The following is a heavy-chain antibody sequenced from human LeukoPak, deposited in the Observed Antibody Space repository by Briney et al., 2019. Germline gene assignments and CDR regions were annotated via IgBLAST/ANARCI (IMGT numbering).Heavy chain of an antibody. J-gene: IGHJ4*02. D-gene: IGHD3-16*02. V-gene: IGHV4-59*01. CDR1: GGSISSYY. CDR3: ARGLYDYVWGSYRENYYFDY. CDR2: IYYSGST. Sequence: PSETLPLTCTVSGGSISSYYWSWIRQPPGKGLEWIGYIYYSGSTNYNPSLKSRVTISVDTSKNQFSLKLSSVTAADTAVYYCARGLYDYVWGSYRENYYFDYWGQGTLVTVSS.